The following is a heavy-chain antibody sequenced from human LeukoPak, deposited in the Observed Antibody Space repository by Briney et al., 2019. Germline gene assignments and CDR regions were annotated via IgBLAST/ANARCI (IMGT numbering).Heavy chain of an antibody. Sequence: ASVKVSCKASGGTFTSYAISWVRQAPGQGLEWMGGIIPIFGTANYAQKFQGRVTITADKSTSTAYMELSSLRSEDTAVYYCARSSVVTAMVHLDYWGQGTLVTVSS. CDR2: IIPIFGTA. J-gene: IGHJ4*02. V-gene: IGHV1-69*06. D-gene: IGHD2-21*02. CDR1: GGTFTSYA. CDR3: ARSSVVTAMVHLDY.